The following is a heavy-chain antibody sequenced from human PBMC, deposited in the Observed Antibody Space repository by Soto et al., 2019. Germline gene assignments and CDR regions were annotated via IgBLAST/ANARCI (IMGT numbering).Heavy chain of an antibody. J-gene: IGHJ5*02. CDR3: ARHERYIAAAGHPRRGFDP. CDR2: IYYSGST. CDR1: GGSIARAESY. V-gene: IGHV4-31*03. D-gene: IGHD6-13*01. Sequence: SETLSLTCTVSGGSIARAESYWGWIRQHPGKGLEWIGYIYYSGSTYYNPSLKSRLTISFDSSKNQFSLRLSSVTAADTAVYYCARHERYIAAAGHPRRGFDPWGQGTLVTVSS.